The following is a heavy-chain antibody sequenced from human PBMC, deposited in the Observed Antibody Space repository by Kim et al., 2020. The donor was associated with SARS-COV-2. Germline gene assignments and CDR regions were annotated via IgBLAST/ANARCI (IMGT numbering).Heavy chain of an antibody. Sequence: GGSLRLSCAASGFTFSSYAMHWVRQAPGKGLEWVAVIWYDGSNKYYADSVKGRFTISRDNSKNTLYLQMNSLRAEDTAVYYSAKDRYCTNGVCYLFDYWGQGTLVTVSS. CDR2: IWYDGSNK. V-gene: IGHV3-33*06. CDR1: GFTFSSYA. D-gene: IGHD2-8*01. J-gene: IGHJ4*02. CDR3: AKDRYCTNGVCYLFDY.